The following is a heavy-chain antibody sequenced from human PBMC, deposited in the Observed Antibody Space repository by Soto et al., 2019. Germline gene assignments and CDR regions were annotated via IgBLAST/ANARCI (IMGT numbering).Heavy chain of an antibody. CDR3: ANQVVTAILPDYYYYGMDV. CDR1: GGTFSSYA. D-gene: IGHD2-21*02. V-gene: IGHV1-69*06. J-gene: IGHJ6*02. Sequence: ASVKVSCKASGGTFSSYAISWVRQAPGQGLEWMGGIIPIFGTANYAQKFQGRVTITADKSTSTAYMELSSLRSEDTAVYYCANQVVTAILPDYYYYGMDVWGQGTTVTVSS. CDR2: IIPIFGTA.